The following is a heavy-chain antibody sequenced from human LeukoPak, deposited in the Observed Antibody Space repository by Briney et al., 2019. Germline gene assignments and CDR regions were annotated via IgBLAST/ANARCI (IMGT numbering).Heavy chain of an antibody. CDR3: ARDQITMIVVVTPYYYYGMDV. Sequence: GGSLRLSCAASGFTFSSYGMHWVRQAPGKGLEWVAVIWYDGSNKYYADSVKGRFTISRDNSKNTLYLQMNSLRAEDTAVYYCARDQITMIVVVTPYYYYGMDVWGQGTTVTVSS. J-gene: IGHJ6*02. V-gene: IGHV3-33*01. CDR1: GFTFSSYG. D-gene: IGHD3-22*01. CDR2: IWYDGSNK.